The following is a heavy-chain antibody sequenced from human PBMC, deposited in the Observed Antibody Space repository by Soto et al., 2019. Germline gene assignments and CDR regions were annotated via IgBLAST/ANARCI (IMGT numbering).Heavy chain of an antibody. J-gene: IGHJ3*02. CDR3: ARSSSWYAFDI. CDR1: GGSISSSSYY. Sequence: SETLSLTCTVSGGSISSSSYYWGWIRQPPGKGLEWIGSIYYSGSTYYNPSLKSRVTISVDTSKNQFSLKLSSVTAADTAVYYCARSSSWYAFDIWGQGTMVTVSS. D-gene: IGHD6-13*01. CDR2: IYYSGST. V-gene: IGHV4-39*01.